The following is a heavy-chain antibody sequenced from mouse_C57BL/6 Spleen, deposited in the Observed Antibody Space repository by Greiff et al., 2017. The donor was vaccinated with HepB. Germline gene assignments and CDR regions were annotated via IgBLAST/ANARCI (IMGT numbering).Heavy chain of an antibody. CDR2: IRSKSNNYAT. J-gene: IGHJ3*01. V-gene: IGHV10-1*01. CDR3: VRKDDYGFAY. D-gene: IGHD2-4*01. CDR1: GFSFNTYA. Sequence: EVQWVESGGGLVQPKGSLKLSCAASGFSFNTYAMNWVRQAPGKGLEWVARIRSKSNNYATYYADSVKDRFTISRDDSESMLYLQMNNLKTEDTAMYYCVRKDDYGFAYWGQGTLVTVSA.